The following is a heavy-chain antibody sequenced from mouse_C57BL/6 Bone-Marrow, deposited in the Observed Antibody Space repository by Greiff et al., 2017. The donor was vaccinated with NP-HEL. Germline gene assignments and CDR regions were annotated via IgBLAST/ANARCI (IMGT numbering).Heavy chain of an antibody. D-gene: IGHD2-2*01. V-gene: IGHV1-19*01. Sequence: EVQLQQSGPVLVKPGASVKMSCKASGYTFTDYYMNWVKQSHGKSLEWIGVINPYNGGTSYNQKFKGKATLTVDKSSSTAYMELNSLTSEDSAVYYCAREVTTYYAMDYWGQGTSVTVSS. CDR1: GYTFTDYY. J-gene: IGHJ4*01. CDR2: INPYNGGT. CDR3: AREVTTYYAMDY.